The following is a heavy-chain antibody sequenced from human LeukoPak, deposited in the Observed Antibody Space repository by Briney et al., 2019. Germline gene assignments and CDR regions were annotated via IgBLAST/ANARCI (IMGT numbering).Heavy chain of an antibody. CDR3: ARGGFSRYCSSTSCYIGNWFDP. CDR1: GYTFTSYD. V-gene: IGHV1-8*01. CDR2: MNPNSGNT. Sequence: ASVKVSCKASGYTFTSYDINWVRQATGQGLEWMGWMNPNSGNTGYAQKFQGRVTMTRNTSISTAYMELSSLRSEDTAVYYCARGGFSRYCSSTSCYIGNWFDPWGQGTLVTVSS. J-gene: IGHJ5*02. D-gene: IGHD2-2*02.